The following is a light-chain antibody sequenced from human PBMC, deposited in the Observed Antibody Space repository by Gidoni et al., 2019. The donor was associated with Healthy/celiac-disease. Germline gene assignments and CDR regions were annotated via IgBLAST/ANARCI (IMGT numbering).Light chain of an antibody. Sequence: QSALTQPRSVSGSPAQSVTISCTGTSRDVGGYNYVSWYQQHPGKAPKLMIYDVSKRPSGVPDRFSGSKSGNTASLTISGLQAEDEADYYCCSYAGSYTYVFGTGTNVTVL. CDR2: DVS. J-gene: IGLJ1*01. V-gene: IGLV2-11*01. CDR3: CSYAGSYTYV. CDR1: SRDVGGYNY.